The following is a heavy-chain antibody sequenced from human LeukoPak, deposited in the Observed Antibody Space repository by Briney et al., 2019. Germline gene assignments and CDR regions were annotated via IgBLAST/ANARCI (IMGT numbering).Heavy chain of an antibody. Sequence: GESLKISCTGSGYSFTSYWIGWVRQMPGKGLEWMGIIYPGDSDTRYSPSFQGQVTISADKSISTAYLQWSSLKASDTAMYYCARSYGSGSYFYYYYGMDVWGQGTTVTVSS. J-gene: IGHJ6*02. CDR2: IYPGDSDT. D-gene: IGHD3-10*01. CDR3: ARSYGSGSYFYYYYGMDV. CDR1: GYSFTSYW. V-gene: IGHV5-51*01.